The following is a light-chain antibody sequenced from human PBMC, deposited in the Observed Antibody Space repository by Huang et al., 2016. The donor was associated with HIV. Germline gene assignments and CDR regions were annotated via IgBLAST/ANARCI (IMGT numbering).Light chain of an antibody. CDR1: QSISTY. J-gene: IGKJ1*01. Sequence: DIQMTQSPSSLSASVGDRVTITCRASQSISTYLNWYQHKPGKAPRLLIYAASSLQSGVPSRFSGSGSGTDFTLTISSLQPEDFATYYCQQSNSIPRTFGQGTTVEFK. CDR3: QQSNSIPRT. CDR2: AAS. V-gene: IGKV1-39*01.